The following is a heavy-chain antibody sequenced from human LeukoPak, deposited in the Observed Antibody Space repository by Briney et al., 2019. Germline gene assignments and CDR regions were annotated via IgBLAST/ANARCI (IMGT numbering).Heavy chain of an antibody. CDR2: INHSGST. J-gene: IGHJ4*02. V-gene: IGHV4-34*01. D-gene: IGHD4-23*01. CDR1: GGSFSGYY. Sequence: SETLSLTCAVYGGSFSGYYWSWVRQPPGKGLEWIGEINHSGSTNYNPSLKSRVTISIDTSKNHFSLKLRSVSAADTAIYYCATSEGGGFFDYWGQGTPVTVSS. CDR3: ATSEGGGFFDY.